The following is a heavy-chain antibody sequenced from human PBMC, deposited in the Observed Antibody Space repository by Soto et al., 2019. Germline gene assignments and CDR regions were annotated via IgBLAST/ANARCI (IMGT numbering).Heavy chain of an antibody. V-gene: IGHV4-39*01. CDR3: ARGNYDIWSGYFAAYYYYYMDV. J-gene: IGHJ6*03. Sequence: QLQLQESGPGLVKPSETLSLTCTVSGGSISSSSYYWVWIRQPPGKGLEWIGSIYYSGSTYYNPSLKRRVTISVDTSKNQFSLKLSSVTAADTAVYCCARGNYDIWSGYFAAYYYYYMDVWGKGTTVTVSS. CDR1: GGSISSSSYY. CDR2: IYYSGST. D-gene: IGHD3-3*01.